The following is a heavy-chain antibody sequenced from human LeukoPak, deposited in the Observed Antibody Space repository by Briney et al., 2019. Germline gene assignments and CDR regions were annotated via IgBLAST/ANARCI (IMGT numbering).Heavy chain of an antibody. CDR3: ARLTPKLDY. CDR2: INQDGSQK. J-gene: IGHJ4*02. CDR1: GFTFSSYW. V-gene: IGHV3-7*04. Sequence: GGSLRLSCAASGFTFSSYWMSWVRHAPGKGLEWVANINQDGSQKYYVDSVKGRFTISRDNAKNSLYLQMNSLRAEDTAVYYCARLTPKLDYWGQGTLVTVSS. D-gene: IGHD1-1*01.